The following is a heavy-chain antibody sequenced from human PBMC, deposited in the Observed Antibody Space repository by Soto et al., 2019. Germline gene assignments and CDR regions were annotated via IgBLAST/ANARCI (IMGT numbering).Heavy chain of an antibody. J-gene: IGHJ5*02. CDR3: ARHRRQWLGWDWFDP. Sequence: GESLKISCKGSGYSFTSYWIGWVRQMPGKGLEWIGIIYPGDSDTRYSPSFQGQVTISADKSIRTAYLQWSSLKASDTAMYYCARHRRQWLGWDWFDPWGQGTLVTVSS. CDR1: GYSFTSYW. V-gene: IGHV5-51*01. CDR2: IYPGDSDT. D-gene: IGHD6-19*01.